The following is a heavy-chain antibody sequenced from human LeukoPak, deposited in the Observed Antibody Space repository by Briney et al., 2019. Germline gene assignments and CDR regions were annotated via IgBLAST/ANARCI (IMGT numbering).Heavy chain of an antibody. J-gene: IGHJ4*02. V-gene: IGHV1-2*06. D-gene: IGHD3-22*01. CDR2: INPNSGGT. Sequence: ASVKVSCKASGYTFTGYYMHWVRQAPGQGLEWMGRINPNSGGTDYAQRFQDRVTMTRDTSISTAYMELSRLRSDDTAIYYCWTFGDNYDNSGGERRDYWGQGTLVTVSS. CDR3: WTFGDNYDNSGGERRDY. CDR1: GYTFTGYY.